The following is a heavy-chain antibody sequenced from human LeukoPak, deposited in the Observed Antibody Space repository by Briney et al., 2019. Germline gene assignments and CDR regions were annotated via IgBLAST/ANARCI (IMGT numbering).Heavy chain of an antibody. D-gene: IGHD3-3*02. CDR3: ARHKDFISNIDY. V-gene: IGHV4-39*01. Sequence: SETLSLTCTVSGGSISSNNYYWGWIRQPPGKGLEWIGSIYYSGSTYYNPSLKSRVTISVDTSKNQFSLKLSSVTAADTAVYYCARHKDFISNIDYWGQGTLVTVSS. CDR2: IYYSGST. CDR1: GGSISSNNYY. J-gene: IGHJ4*02.